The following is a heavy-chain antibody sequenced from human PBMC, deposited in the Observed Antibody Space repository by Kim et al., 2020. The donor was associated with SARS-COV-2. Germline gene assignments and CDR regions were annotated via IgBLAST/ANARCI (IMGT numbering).Heavy chain of an antibody. CDR3: AKDKQLVPLMVYAIRVEPTGY. Sequence: GGSLRLSCAASGFTFSSYAMSWVRQAPGKGLEWVSAISGSGGSTYYADSVKGRFTISRDNSKNTLYLQMNSLRAEDTAVYYCAKDKQLVPLMVYAIRVEPTGYWDQGTLVTVSS. V-gene: IGHV3-23*01. CDR1: GFTFSSYA. CDR2: ISGSGGST. D-gene: IGHD2-8*01. J-gene: IGHJ4*02.